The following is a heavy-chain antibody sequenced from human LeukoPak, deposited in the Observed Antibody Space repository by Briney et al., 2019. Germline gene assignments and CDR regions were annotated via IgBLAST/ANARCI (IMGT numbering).Heavy chain of an antibody. CDR2: IKQDGSEK. J-gene: IGHJ4*02. CDR1: KFIFGSYW. V-gene: IGHV3-7*03. Sequence: GGSLRLSCAASKFIFGSYWMSWVRQPPGKGLEWVASIKQDGSEKNYVDSVKGRFTISRDNAKNSLYLQMNSLGVEDTAMYYCAREVFHSAWSLTQTFDFWGRGTPVTVSS. D-gene: IGHD6-19*01. CDR3: AREVFHSAWSLTQTFDF.